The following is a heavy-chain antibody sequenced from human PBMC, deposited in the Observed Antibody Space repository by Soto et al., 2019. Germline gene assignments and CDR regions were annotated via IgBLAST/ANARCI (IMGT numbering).Heavy chain of an antibody. CDR1: GFTFTSSA. CDR2: IVVGSGNT. V-gene: IGHV1-58*01. CDR3: AALPDPSGSYYPQYYYGMDV. J-gene: IGHJ6*02. D-gene: IGHD1-26*01. Sequence: ASVKVSCKASGFTFTSSAVQWVRQARGQRLEWIGWIVVGSGNTNYAQKFQERVTITRDMSTSTAYMELSSLRSEDTAVYYCAALPDPSGSYYPQYYYGMDVWGQGTTVTVSS.